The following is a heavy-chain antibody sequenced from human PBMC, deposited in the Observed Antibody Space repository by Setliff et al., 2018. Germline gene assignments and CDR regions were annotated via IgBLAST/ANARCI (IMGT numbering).Heavy chain of an antibody. D-gene: IGHD3-22*01. J-gene: IGHJ3*02. CDR1: GGSISSYY. V-gene: IGHV4-59*01. CDR2: IYYSGST. Sequence: SETLSLTCTVSGGSISSYYWSWIRQPPGKGLEWIGYIYYSGSTNYNPSLKGRVTISVDTSKNQFSLKLSSVTAADTAVYYCAREWNYYDSSGYGYAFDIWGQGTMVTVSS. CDR3: AREWNYYDSSGYGYAFDI.